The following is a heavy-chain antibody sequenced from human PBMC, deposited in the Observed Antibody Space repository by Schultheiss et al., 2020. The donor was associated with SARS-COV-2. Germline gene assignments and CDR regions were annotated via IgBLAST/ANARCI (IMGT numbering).Heavy chain of an antibody. CDR3: AKRSKEAESFWYFDP. CDR2: IYYSGST. J-gene: IGHJ5*02. D-gene: IGHD6-13*01. V-gene: IGHV4-59*01. CDR1: GGSISSYY. Sequence: SETLSLTCTVSGGSISSYYWSWIRQPPGKGLEWIGYIYYSGSTNYNPSLKSRVAMSVDTSKNQFSLTLTSVTTADTAVYFCAKRSKEAESFWYFDPWGQGILVTVSS.